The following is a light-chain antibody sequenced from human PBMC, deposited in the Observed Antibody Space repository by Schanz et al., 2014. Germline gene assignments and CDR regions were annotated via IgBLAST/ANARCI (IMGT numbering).Light chain of an antibody. Sequence: QSVLTQPASVSGSPGQSITISCTGTSSDVGGYDYVSWYQQHPGKAPKLMIYDVNNRPSGVSHRFSGSKSGTTASLTISDLQAEDEADYYCCSYAGSYTLVFGGGTKLTVL. J-gene: IGLJ2*01. CDR3: CSYAGSYTLV. CDR2: DVN. CDR1: SSDVGGYDY. V-gene: IGLV2-14*03.